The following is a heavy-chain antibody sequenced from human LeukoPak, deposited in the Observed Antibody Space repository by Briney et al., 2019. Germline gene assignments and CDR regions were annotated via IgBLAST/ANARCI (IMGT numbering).Heavy chain of an antibody. CDR1: GGSISSGGYY. J-gene: IGHJ4*02. D-gene: IGHD3-3*01. Sequence: SETLSLTCTVSGGSISSGGYYWSWIRQHPGKGLEWIGYIYYSGSTYYNPSLKSRVTISVDTSKNQFSLKLSSVTAADTVVYYCARVGTILGVVQYYFDYWGQGTLVTVSS. CDR2: IYYSGST. CDR3: ARVGTILGVVQYYFDY. V-gene: IGHV4-31*03.